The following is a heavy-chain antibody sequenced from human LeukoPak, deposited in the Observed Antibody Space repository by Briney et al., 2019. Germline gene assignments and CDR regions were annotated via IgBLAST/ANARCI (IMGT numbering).Heavy chain of an antibody. J-gene: IGHJ4*02. D-gene: IGHD6-19*01. V-gene: IGHV3-30*02. CDR3: AKVRWDNSGWYYLDS. CDR1: GFTFSSYA. Sequence: GGSLRLSCAASGFTFSSYAMHWVRQAPGKGLEWVTFIQHDGTNKYYADSVKGRFTISRDNSKSTLLLQMNSLRAEDTAVYYCAKVRWDNSGWYYLDSWGQGTLVTVSS. CDR2: IQHDGTNK.